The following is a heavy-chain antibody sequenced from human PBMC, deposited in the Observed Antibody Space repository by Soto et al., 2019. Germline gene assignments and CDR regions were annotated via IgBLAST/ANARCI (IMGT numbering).Heavy chain of an antibody. D-gene: IGHD6-13*01. CDR1: GFTFSSYA. CDR3: AKAQSGQYSTSMYGIDV. J-gene: IGHJ6*01. V-gene: IGHV3-23*01. CDR2: ISGSGANT. Sequence: ELQLLESGGGLVQPGGSLRLSCAASGFTFSSYAMSWVRQAPGKGLEWVSAISGSGANTYYADSVKGRFTISRDNLKNTLYMQMNSQRAEETAVYECAKAQSGQYSTSMYGIDVWGEGTTVTLCS.